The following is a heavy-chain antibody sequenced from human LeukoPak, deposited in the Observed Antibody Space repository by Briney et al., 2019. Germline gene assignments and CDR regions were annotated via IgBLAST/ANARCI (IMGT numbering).Heavy chain of an antibody. CDR3: ARVVVTIFGVVIPDNWFDP. D-gene: IGHD3-3*01. CDR2: IIPILGIA. V-gene: IGHV1-69*04. J-gene: IGHJ5*02. Sequence: PVKVSCKASGGTFSSYAISWVRQAPGQGLEWMGRIIPILGIANYAQKFQGRVTITADKSTSTAYMELSSLRSEDTAVYYCARVVVTIFGVVIPDNWFDPWGQGTLVTVSS. CDR1: GGTFSSYA.